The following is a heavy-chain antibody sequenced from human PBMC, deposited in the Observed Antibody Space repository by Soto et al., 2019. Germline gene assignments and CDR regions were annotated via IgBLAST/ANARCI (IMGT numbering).Heavy chain of an antibody. CDR1: GGSFSGYY. D-gene: IGHD3-3*01. CDR3: ARVRGVLRFLEWQNYYYYGMDV. J-gene: IGHJ6*02. V-gene: IGHV4-34*01. Sequence: SESLSLSCAVYGGSFSGYYWSWIRQPPGKGLEWIGEINHSGSTNYNPSLKSRVTISVDTSKNQLSLKLSSVTAADTAVYYCARVRGVLRFLEWQNYYYYGMDVWGQGTTVTVSS. CDR2: INHSGST.